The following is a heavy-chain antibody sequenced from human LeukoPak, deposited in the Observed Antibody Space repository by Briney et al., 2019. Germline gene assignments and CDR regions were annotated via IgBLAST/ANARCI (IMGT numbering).Heavy chain of an antibody. CDR2: ISAYNGNA. J-gene: IGHJ5*02. CDR1: GYTFTSYG. Sequence: GASVKVSCKASGYTFTSYGISWVRQAHGPGLEWMGCISAYNGNANCAQNLQGRVTMTTDTSTSTAYMELRSLRSDDTAVYYCARDRGRDSSAYYPNGFDPWGQGTLVTVSS. D-gene: IGHD3-22*01. CDR3: ARDRGRDSSAYYPNGFDP. V-gene: IGHV1-18*01.